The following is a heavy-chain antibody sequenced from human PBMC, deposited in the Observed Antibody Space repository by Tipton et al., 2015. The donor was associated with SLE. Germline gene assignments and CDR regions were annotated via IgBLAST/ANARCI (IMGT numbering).Heavy chain of an antibody. CDR1: GFTFSSYA. D-gene: IGHD6-13*01. Sequence: SLRLSCAASGFTFSSYAMHWVRQAPGKGLEWVAVISYDGSNKYYADSGKGRFTISRDNSKNTLYLQMNSLRAEDTAVYYCARDPSLYSSSWFGVGYFDYWGQGTLVTVSS. CDR3: ARDPSLYSSSWFGVGYFDY. V-gene: IGHV3-30*04. CDR2: ISYDGSNK. J-gene: IGHJ4*02.